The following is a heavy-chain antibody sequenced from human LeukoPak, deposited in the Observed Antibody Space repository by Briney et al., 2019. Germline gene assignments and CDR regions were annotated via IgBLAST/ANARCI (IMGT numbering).Heavy chain of an antibody. J-gene: IGHJ4*02. CDR2: ISSSSSYI. CDR1: GFTFSSYS. CDR3: ARDQGGYDSSGYYYEPYYFDY. Sequence: PGGSLRPSCAASGFTFSSYSMNWVRQVPGKGLEWVSSISSSSSYIYYADSVKGRFTISRDNAKNSLYLQMNSLRAEDTAVYYCARDQGGYDSSGYYYEPYYFDYWGQGTLVTVSS. V-gene: IGHV3-21*01. D-gene: IGHD3-22*01.